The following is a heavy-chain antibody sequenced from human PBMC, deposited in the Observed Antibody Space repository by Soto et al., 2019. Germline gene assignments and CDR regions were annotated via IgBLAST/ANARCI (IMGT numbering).Heavy chain of an antibody. V-gene: IGHV3-30-3*01. D-gene: IGHD2-21*02. Sequence: QVQLVESGGGVVQPGRSLRLSCAASGFTFSSYAMHWVRQAPGKGLEWVAVISYDGSNKYYADSVKGRFTISRDNSKNTLYLQMNSLRGEDTAVYYCARDVVVTAIYYYYGMDVWGQGTTVTVSS. J-gene: IGHJ6*02. CDR3: ARDVVVTAIYYYYGMDV. CDR1: GFTFSSYA. CDR2: ISYDGSNK.